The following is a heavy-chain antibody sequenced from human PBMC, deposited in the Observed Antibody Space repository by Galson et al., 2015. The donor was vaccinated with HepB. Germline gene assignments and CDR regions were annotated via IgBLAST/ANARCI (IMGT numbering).Heavy chain of an antibody. CDR3: ARVGWRELLREGVDY. CDR2: ISYDGSNK. J-gene: IGHJ4*02. D-gene: IGHD1-26*01. CDR1: GLTFSSYA. V-gene: IGHV3-30-3*01. Sequence: SLRLSCAASGLTFSSYAMHWVRQAPGKGLEWVAVISYDGSNKYYAASVKGRFTISRDNSKNTLYLQMNSRRAEDTVVYYCARVGWRELLREGVDYWGQGTLVTVSS.